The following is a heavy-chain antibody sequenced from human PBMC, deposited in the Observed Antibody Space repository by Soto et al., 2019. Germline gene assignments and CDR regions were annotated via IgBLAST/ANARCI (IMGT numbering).Heavy chain of an antibody. V-gene: IGHV1-2*02. D-gene: IGHD1-7*01. CDR2: INPNSGGT. Sequence: ASVKVSCKASGYTFTDYYMHWVRQAPGQGLEWMGWINPNSGGTNYAQKFQGRVTMTRDTSISTAYMELSRRRSDDTAVYYCARKLELRGSYYYYYDMDVWGQGTTVTVSS. J-gene: IGHJ6*02. CDR1: GYTFTDYY. CDR3: ARKLELRGSYYYYYDMDV.